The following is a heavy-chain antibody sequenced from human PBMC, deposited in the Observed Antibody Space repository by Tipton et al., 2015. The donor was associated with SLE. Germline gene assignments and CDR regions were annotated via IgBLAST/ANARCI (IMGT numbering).Heavy chain of an antibody. CDR1: GFTFSDYV. Sequence: SLRLSCAASGFTFSDYVVTWVRQAPGQGLEWVSGISASGGSTYYADSVKGRFIISRDNNNNTLYLQMNSLRVEDTALYYCAKYRTGSARPYYFGLDVWGQGTTVIVSS. CDR3: AKYRTGSARPYYFGLDV. D-gene: IGHD6-19*01. J-gene: IGHJ6*02. CDR2: ISASGGST. V-gene: IGHV3-23*01.